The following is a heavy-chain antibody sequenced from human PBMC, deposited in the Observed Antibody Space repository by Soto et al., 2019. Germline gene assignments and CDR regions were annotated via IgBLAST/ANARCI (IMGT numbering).Heavy chain of an antibody. V-gene: IGHV3-73*01. Sequence: GGSLRLSCAASGFTFSGSAMHWVRQASGKGLEWVGRIRSKANSYATAYAASVKGRFTISRDDSKNTAYLQMNSLKTEDMAVYYCTSIAARPGGYWGQGTLVTVSS. CDR3: TSIAARPGGY. CDR2: IRSKANSYAT. CDR1: GFTFSGSA. J-gene: IGHJ4*02. D-gene: IGHD6-6*01.